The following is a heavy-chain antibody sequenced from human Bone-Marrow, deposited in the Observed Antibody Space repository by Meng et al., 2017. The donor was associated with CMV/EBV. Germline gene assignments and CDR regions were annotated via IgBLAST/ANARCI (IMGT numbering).Heavy chain of an antibody. V-gene: IGHV3-23*01. Sequence: MSWVRQAPGKGLVWVSAISGSGGSTYYADSVKGRFTISRDNSKNTLYLQMNSLRAEDTAVYYCAPRVGNEFWSGYSGFYTRRYNWFDPWGQGTLVTVSS. J-gene: IGHJ5*02. CDR2: ISGSGGST. CDR3: APRVGNEFWSGYSGFYTRRYNWFDP. D-gene: IGHD3-3*01.